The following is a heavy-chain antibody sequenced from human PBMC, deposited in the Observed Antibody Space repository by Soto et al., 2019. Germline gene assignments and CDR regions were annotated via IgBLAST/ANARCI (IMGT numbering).Heavy chain of an antibody. CDR1: GFTFSDYY. V-gene: IGHV3-11*06. Sequence: GSLRLSCAASGFTFSDYYMSWIRQAPGKGLEWVSYISSSSSYTNYADSVKGRFTISRDNAKNSLDLQMNSLRAEDTAVYYCARPHSSGWYYWYFDLWGRGTLVTVSS. D-gene: IGHD6-19*01. CDR2: ISSSSSYT. J-gene: IGHJ2*01. CDR3: ARPHSSGWYYWYFDL.